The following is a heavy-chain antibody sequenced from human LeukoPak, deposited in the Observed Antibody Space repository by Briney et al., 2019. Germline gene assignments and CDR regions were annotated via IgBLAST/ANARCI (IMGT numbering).Heavy chain of an antibody. CDR3: ARDRDVPAIGMDV. Sequence: GGSLRLSCAASGFTFSSYTMNWVRQAPGKGREWVSSISSSSSYMYYADSVKGRFTISRDNAKNSLYLQMNSLRAEDTAVYYCARDRDVPAIGMDVWGQGTTVTVSS. CDR2: ISSSSSYM. V-gene: IGHV3-21*06. J-gene: IGHJ6*02. CDR1: GFTFSSYT.